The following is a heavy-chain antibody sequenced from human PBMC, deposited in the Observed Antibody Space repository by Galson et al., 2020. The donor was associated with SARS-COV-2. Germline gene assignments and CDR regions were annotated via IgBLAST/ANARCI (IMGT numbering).Heavy chain of an antibody. CDR3: ARDFYDDGGHLEAGRIMDF. V-gene: IGHV1-18*01. CDR1: GYTFTSYG. CDR2: ISAYSGNT. D-gene: IGHD3-22*01. J-gene: IGHJ4*02. Sequence: ASVKVSCKASGYTFTSYGLSWVRLAPGQGPEWMGWISAYSGNTNYAQKFQGRVSLTTDPSTNTAHLDLRGLKSDDTAVYYCARDFYDDGGHLEAGRIMDFWGQGTLLIVSS.